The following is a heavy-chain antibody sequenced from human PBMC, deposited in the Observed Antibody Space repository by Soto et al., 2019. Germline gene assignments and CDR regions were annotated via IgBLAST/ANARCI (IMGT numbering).Heavy chain of an antibody. J-gene: IGHJ4*02. CDR3: ARVGGSYYFDY. D-gene: IGHD1-26*01. V-gene: IGHV1-18*04. CDR2: ISAYNGNI. Sequence: ASVKVCSKASGYIFTSYGISWVRQCPGRGLEWMCWISAYNGNINYSYKLQCIVTMTTDTSTSTAYMELRSLRSDDTAVYYCARVGGSYYFDYWSQGTLVTVSS. CDR1: GYIFTSYG.